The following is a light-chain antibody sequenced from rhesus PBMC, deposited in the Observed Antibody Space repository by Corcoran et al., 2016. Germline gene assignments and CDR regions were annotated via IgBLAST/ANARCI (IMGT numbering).Light chain of an antibody. V-gene: IGKV1-37*01. CDR2: YAS. CDR3: QQCNSVPYS. Sequence: DIQMTQSPSSLSASVGDAVTITCRASQDISRYLAWYQPKPGKAPKPLSYYASILESGVPSRFSCSGSGTEFTLTISSLQPEDFATYHCQQCNSVPYSFGQWTKVEIK. J-gene: IGKJ2*01. CDR1: QDISRY.